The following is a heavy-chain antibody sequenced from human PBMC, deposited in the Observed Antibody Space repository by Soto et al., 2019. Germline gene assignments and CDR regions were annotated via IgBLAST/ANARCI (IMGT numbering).Heavy chain of an antibody. D-gene: IGHD6-13*01. CDR1: GGTFSSYT. J-gene: IGHJ4*02. CDR2: IIPILGIA. Sequence: QVQLVQSGAEVQKPGSSVKVSCKASGGTFSSYTISWVRQAPGQGLEWMGRIIPILGIANYAQKFQGRVTITADKSTSTAYMELSSLRSEDTAVYYCARDHSSSQWYYFDYWGQGTLVTVSS. V-gene: IGHV1-69*08. CDR3: ARDHSSSQWYYFDY.